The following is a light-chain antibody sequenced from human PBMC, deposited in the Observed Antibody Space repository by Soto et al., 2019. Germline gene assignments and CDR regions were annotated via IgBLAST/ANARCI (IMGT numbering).Light chain of an antibody. CDR1: QGISNN. J-gene: IGKJ1*01. CDR2: GAS. Sequence: DIQMTQSPSSLSASVGDSVTITCRASQGISNNLAWYQQKPGKVPKLLIYGASTLQSGVPSRFSGSRSGTDFTLTISSLQPEDVATYYCQKSDSAPLTFGQGTKVDFK. V-gene: IGKV1-27*01. CDR3: QKSDSAPLT.